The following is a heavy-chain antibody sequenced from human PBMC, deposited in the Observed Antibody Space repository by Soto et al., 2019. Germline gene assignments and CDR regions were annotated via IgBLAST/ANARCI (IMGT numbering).Heavy chain of an antibody. V-gene: IGHV3-48*03. CDR1: GFTFSSYE. D-gene: IGHD5-12*01. CDR3: AREQLTSGYRFLDAFDI. J-gene: IGHJ3*02. CDR2: ISTTGSTT. Sequence: GSLRLSCVGSGFTFSSYEMNWVRQAPGKGLEWVAYISTTGSTTYYADSVKGRFTISRDNAKNSLVLQMNSLGAEDTAIYYCAREQLTSGYRFLDAFDIWGQRTMVTVSS.